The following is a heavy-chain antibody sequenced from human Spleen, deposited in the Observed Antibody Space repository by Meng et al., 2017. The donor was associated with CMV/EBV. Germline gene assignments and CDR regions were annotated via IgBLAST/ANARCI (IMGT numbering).Heavy chain of an antibody. Sequence: GESLKISCAASGFTFSSYAMSWVRQAPGKGLEWVSVIYSGGSTYYADSVKGRFTISRDNSKNTLYLQMNSLRAEDTAVYYCARALHYDFPFDIWGQGTMVTVSS. J-gene: IGHJ3*02. V-gene: IGHV3-66*02. CDR3: ARALHYDFPFDI. CDR1: GFTFSSYA. CDR2: IYSGGST. D-gene: IGHD3-3*01.